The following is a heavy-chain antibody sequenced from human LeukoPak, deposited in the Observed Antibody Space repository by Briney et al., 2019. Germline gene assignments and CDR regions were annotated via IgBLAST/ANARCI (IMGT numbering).Heavy chain of an antibody. CDR1: GGSISSSSYY. J-gene: IGHJ6*03. V-gene: IGHV4-39*07. Sequence: PSETLSLTCTVSGGSISSSSYYWGWIRQPPGKGLEWIGSIYYSGSTNYNPSLKSRVTISVDTSKNQFSLKLSSVTAADTAVYYCARARGDYYYYMDVWGKGTTVTVSS. D-gene: IGHD1-26*01. CDR3: ARARGDYYYYMDV. CDR2: IYYSGST.